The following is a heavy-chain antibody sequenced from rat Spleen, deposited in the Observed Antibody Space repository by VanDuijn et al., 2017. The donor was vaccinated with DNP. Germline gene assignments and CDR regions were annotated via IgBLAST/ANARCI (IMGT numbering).Heavy chain of an antibody. CDR1: GYSITSNY. J-gene: IGHJ2*01. Sequence: DVQLQESGPGLVKPSQSLSLTCSVTGYSITSNYWGWIRKFPGNKMEWIGHISYSGSTGYNPTLKSQISITRDTSKNQFFLQLNSVTTEDTATYYWARTCRYSSYIPFDYWGQGVMVTVSS. D-gene: IGHD1-2*01. CDR3: ARTCRYSSYIPFDY. V-gene: IGHV3-1*01. CDR2: ISYSGST.